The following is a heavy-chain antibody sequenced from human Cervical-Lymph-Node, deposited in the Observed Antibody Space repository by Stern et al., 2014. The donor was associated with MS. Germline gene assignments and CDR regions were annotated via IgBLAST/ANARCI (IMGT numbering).Heavy chain of an antibody. CDR3: ATSTGYFLLEYYFDY. Sequence: VQLVQSGAEVKKPGESLKISCQGSGYSFISSWIRWVRQTPGKGLEWMAIIVPCDSDTRYNPSFQGQVTFSADKSASTAYLQWSSLKATDTAMYYCATSTGYFLLEYYFDYWGQGTLVTVSS. CDR1: GYSFISSW. D-gene: IGHD6-19*01. V-gene: IGHV5-51*01. CDR2: IVPCDSDT. J-gene: IGHJ4*02.